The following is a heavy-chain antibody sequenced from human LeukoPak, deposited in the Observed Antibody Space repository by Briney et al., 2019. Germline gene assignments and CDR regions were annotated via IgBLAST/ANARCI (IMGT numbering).Heavy chain of an antibody. CDR2: INPNSGGT. CDR1: GYTFTSYA. CDR3: ARDPSYYDSLDGYGAFDI. Sequence: ASVKVSCKASGYTFTSYAMHWVRQAPGQGLEWMGWINPNSGGTKYAQKFQGRVTMTRDTSISTAYMDLSRLRYDDTAVYFCARDPSYYDSLDGYGAFDIWGQGTRVTVSS. V-gene: IGHV1-2*02. D-gene: IGHD5-12*01. J-gene: IGHJ3*02.